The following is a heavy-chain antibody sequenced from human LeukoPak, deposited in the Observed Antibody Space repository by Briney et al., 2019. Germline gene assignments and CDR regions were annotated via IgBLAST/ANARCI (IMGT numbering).Heavy chain of an antibody. CDR3: AKRGIVIRAVIIIGFHKEAYYFDY. V-gene: IGHV3-23*01. D-gene: IGHD3-10*01. J-gene: IGHJ4*02. CDR1: GLTLSNYG. Sequence: GGSLRLSCVVSGLTLSNYGMSWVRQAPGKGLEWVSGISERGGSTNYADSVKGRFIISRDTSKNTVYLQMNSLRVEDTAVYFCAKRGIVIRAVIIIGFHKEAYYFDYWGQGILVTVSS. CDR2: ISERGGST.